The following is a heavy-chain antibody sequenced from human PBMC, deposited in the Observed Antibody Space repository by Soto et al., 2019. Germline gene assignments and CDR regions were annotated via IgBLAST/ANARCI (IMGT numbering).Heavy chain of an antibody. CDR2: INPNSGGT. D-gene: IGHD2-21*01. CDR1: GYTFTGYY. J-gene: IGHJ5*02. V-gene: IGHV1-2*02. Sequence: ASVKVSCKASGYTFTGYYMHWVRQAPVQVLEWMVCINPNSGGTNYAQKFQGRVTMTRDTSISTAYMELSRLRSDDTAVYYCARDPTLHTSQHNKKNSFDTWGKGSTVTVSS. CDR3: ARDPTLHTSQHNKKNSFDT.